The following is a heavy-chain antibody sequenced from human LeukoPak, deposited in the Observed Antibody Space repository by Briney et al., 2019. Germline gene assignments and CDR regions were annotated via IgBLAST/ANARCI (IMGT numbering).Heavy chain of an antibody. CDR2: INPNSGGT. Sequence: ASVKVSCKASGYTFTGHHIHWVRQAPGQGLEWMGRINPNSGGTNYAQKFQGRVTMTRDTSISVAYMELSGLGSDDTAVYYCARDHYFAYDSSGYSSHYYYGMDVWGQGTTVTVSS. CDR3: ARDHYFAYDSSGYSSHYYYGMDV. V-gene: IGHV1-2*06. J-gene: IGHJ6*02. CDR1: GYTFTGHH. D-gene: IGHD3-22*01.